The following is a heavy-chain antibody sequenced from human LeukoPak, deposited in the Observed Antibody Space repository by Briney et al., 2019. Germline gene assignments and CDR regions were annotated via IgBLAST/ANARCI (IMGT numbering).Heavy chain of an antibody. CDR1: GFTFSTYG. J-gene: IGHJ5*02. CDR2: IWYDGSNK. CDR3: ARSWDPTGNNWFDP. D-gene: IGHD4-17*01. V-gene: IGHV3-33*01. Sequence: PGRSLRLPCAASGFTFSTYGMHWVRQAPGKGLEWVAVIWYDGSNKYYADSVKGRFTISRDNSKNTLYLQMNSLRAEDTAVYYCARSWDPTGNNWFDPWGQGTLVTVSS.